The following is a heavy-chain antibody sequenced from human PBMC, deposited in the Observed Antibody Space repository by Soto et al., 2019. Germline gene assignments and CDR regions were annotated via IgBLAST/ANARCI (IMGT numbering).Heavy chain of an antibody. D-gene: IGHD3-10*01. CDR1: GFTFSSYG. CDR2: IWYDGRNK. CDR3: ARDLGSGSPNNWFDP. V-gene: IGHV3-33*01. J-gene: IGHJ5*02. Sequence: QVQLVESGGGVVQPGKSLRLSCAASGFTFSSYGIHWVRRAPGKGLEWVANIWYDGRNKYYADSVKGRFTISRDNSKNTLYLQMDSLRADDTAVYYCARDLGSGSPNNWFDPWGQGTLVTVSS.